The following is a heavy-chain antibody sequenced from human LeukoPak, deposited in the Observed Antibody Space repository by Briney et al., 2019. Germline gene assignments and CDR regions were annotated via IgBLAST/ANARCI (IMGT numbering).Heavy chain of an antibody. D-gene: IGHD5-18*01. J-gene: IGHJ4*02. V-gene: IGHV3-33*06. CDR1: GFTFSSYG. CDR3: AKAPLQLWLTIDY. CDR2: IWYDGSNK. Sequence: GGSLRLSCAASGFTFSSYGMHWVRQAPGKGLEWVAVIWYDGSNKYYVDSVKGRFTISRDNSKNTLYLQMNSLRADDTAVYYCAKAPLQLWLTIDYWGQGTLVTVSS.